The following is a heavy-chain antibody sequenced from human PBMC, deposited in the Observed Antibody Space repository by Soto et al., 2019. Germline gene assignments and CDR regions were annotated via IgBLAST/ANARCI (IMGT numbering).Heavy chain of an antibody. D-gene: IGHD3-10*01. CDR2: VYYTWST. V-gene: IGHV4-59*08. Sequence: QVQVQQSGPGLVKPSETLSLTCTVSSGPSNSHNWGWIRQPPGRGLEWIGYVYYTWSTSYNPSLKSRVTVSADTSTNRISLTLRFVTAADTAVYYCVRQGIGFLHGLVDVWGQGTTVIVSS. CDR3: VRQGIGFLHGLVDV. CDR1: SGPSNSHN. J-gene: IGHJ6*01.